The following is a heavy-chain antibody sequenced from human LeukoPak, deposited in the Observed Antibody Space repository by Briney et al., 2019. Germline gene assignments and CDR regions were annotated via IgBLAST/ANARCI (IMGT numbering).Heavy chain of an antibody. CDR2: INSDGSST. CDR1: GFTFSSYW. V-gene: IGHV3-74*01. D-gene: IGHD3-3*01. Sequence: GGSLTLSCAASGFTFSSYWMHWVRQAPGKGLVWVSRINSDGSSTSYADSVKGRFTISRDNAKNTLYLQMNSLRAEDTAVYYCAREITIFGVVTRGLDYWGQGTLVTVSS. CDR3: AREITIFGVVTRGLDY. J-gene: IGHJ4*02.